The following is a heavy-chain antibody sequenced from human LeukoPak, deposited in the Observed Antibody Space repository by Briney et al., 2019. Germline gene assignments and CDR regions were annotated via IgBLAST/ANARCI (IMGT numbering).Heavy chain of an antibody. CDR3: ARTGGSYPYYFEY. CDR1: GFTFTTYW. Sequence: GGSLRLSCAASGFTFTTYWMSWVRQAPGKGLEWVANIKQDGTERYYVDSVKGRFTISRDNAKNSLYLQMSSLRAEDTAVYYCARTGGSYPYYFEYWGQGTLVTVSS. D-gene: IGHD1-26*01. J-gene: IGHJ4*02. CDR2: IKQDGTER. V-gene: IGHV3-7*01.